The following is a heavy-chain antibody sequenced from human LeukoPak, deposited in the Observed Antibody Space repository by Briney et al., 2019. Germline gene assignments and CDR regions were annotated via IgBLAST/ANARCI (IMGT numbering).Heavy chain of an antibody. J-gene: IGHJ6*02. V-gene: IGHV3-66*02. CDR2: IYSGGST. D-gene: IGHD3-3*01. CDR3: ARALFGVVITTGLYYYGMDV. Sequence: GGSPRLSCAASGFTVSSNYMSWVRQAPGKGLEWVSVIYSGGSTYYADSVKGRFTISRDNSKNTLYLQMNSLRAEDTAVYYCARALFGVVITTGLYYYGMDVWGQGTTVTVSS. CDR1: GFTVSSNY.